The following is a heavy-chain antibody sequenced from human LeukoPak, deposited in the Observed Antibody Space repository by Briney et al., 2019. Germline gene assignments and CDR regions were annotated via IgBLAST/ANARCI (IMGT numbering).Heavy chain of an antibody. J-gene: IGHJ3*02. CDR2: ISSSSSYI. CDR1: GFTFSSYS. CDR3: ARETTVEAFDI. D-gene: IGHD4-23*01. Sequence: GGSLTLSCAASGFTFSSYSMNWVRQAPGKGLQCVSSISSSSSYIYYADSVKGRFTISRDNDKNSLFLQMNRLRAEDTAVYYCARETTVEAFDIWGQGTMVTVSS. V-gene: IGHV3-21*01.